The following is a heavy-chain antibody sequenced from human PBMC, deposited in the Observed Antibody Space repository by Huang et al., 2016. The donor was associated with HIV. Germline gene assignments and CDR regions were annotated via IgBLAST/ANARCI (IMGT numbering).Heavy chain of an antibody. J-gene: IGHJ4*02. Sequence: QVQLVESGGGVVQPGRSLRLSCAASGFTFSNYGVHWVRQAPGKGLEGGAAISYDGSYQYYSDSVKGRFTISRDDSQNTLYLQMSSLRAEDTAVYFCAKDREDSAYQLDYWGQGTRVTVSS. CDR2: ISYDGSYQ. CDR3: AKDREDSAYQLDY. V-gene: IGHV3-30*18. D-gene: IGHD5-12*01. CDR1: GFTFSNYG.